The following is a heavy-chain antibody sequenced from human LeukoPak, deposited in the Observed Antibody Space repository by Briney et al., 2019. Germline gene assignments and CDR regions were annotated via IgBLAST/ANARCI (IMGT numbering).Heavy chain of an antibody. Sequence: SETLSLTCAVSGVSISPYYWAWIRQPPGKGLEWIGYINTSGSNNQYPSLKSRVTISVDKSKNHFSLRVTSVTAADTAVYYCASFSAAVHLGAFDLWGKGTMVTVSS. D-gene: IGHD3-3*01. CDR1: GVSISPYY. CDR2: INTSGSN. J-gene: IGHJ3*01. V-gene: IGHV4-4*09. CDR3: ASFSAAVHLGAFDL.